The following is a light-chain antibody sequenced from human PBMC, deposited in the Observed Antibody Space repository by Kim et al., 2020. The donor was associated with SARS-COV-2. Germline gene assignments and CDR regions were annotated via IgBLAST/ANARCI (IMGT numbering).Light chain of an antibody. V-gene: IGLV2-14*03. CDR2: DVS. CDR1: SSDVGGYTY. J-gene: IGLJ2*01. Sequence: GQSITVSCTGTSSDVGGYTYVSWYQQQPGKAPKLMIYDVSNRPSGVSNRFSGSKSGNTASLTISGLQAEDEADYHCSSYTSSSTVVFGGGTQLTVL. CDR3: SSYTSSSTVV.